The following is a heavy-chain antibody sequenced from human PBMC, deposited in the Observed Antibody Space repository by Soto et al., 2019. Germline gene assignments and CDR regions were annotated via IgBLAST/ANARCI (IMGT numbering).Heavy chain of an antibody. V-gene: IGHV4-34*01. CDR3: ARGFSRVLRFLEWLSDNWFDP. CDR1: GGSFSGYY. J-gene: IGHJ5*02. Sequence: TSETLSLTCAVYGGSFSGYYWSWILQPPGKGLEWIGEINHSGSTNYNPSLKSRVTISVDTSKNQISLKLSSVTAADTAVYYCARGFSRVLRFLEWLSDNWFDPWGQGTLVTVSS. CDR2: INHSGST. D-gene: IGHD3-3*01.